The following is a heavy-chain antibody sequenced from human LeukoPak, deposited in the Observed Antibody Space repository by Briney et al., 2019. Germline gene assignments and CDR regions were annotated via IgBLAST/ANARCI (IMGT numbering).Heavy chain of an antibody. V-gene: IGHV3-23*01. Sequence: GGSLRLSCAASGFTFPNYAMNWVRQAPGKGLEWVSSISGSGRRTYYADSVKGRFTSSRDNSKNTLYLQMNSLRAEDTAVYYCAKDEAPWGQGTLVTVSS. CDR3: AKDEAP. CDR1: GFTFPNYA. CDR2: ISGSGRRT. J-gene: IGHJ5*02.